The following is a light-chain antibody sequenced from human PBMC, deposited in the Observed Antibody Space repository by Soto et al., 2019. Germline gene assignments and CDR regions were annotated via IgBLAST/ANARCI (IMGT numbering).Light chain of an antibody. CDR3: QKYDNVPT. V-gene: IGKV1-27*01. J-gene: IGKJ1*01. CDR1: QGISNA. CDR2: AAS. Sequence: DNKVTQSPSSLSASVGDRVTITCRASQGISNALAWYQQRPGKVPRLLIYAASTLQSGVPSRFSGSGSGTDFTLTISSLQREDVAAYYCQKYDNVPTFGQGTKVEIK.